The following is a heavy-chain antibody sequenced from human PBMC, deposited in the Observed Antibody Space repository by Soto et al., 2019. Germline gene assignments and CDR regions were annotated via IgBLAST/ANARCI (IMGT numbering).Heavy chain of an antibody. CDR1: GGTFSSYA. D-gene: IGHD2-15*01. CDR3: ALGYCSGGSCFGNRFDY. CDR2: IIPIFGTA. V-gene: IGHV1-69*01. J-gene: IGHJ4*02. Sequence: QVQLVQSGAEVKKPGSSVKVSCKASGGTFSSYAISWVRQAPGQGLEWMGGIIPIFGTANYAQKFQGRVTITAVESTSTAYMELSSLRSEDTAVYYCALGYCSGGSCFGNRFDYWGQGTLVTVSS.